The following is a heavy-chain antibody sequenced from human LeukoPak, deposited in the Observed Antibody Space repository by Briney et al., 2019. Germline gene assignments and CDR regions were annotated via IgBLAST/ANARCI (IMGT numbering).Heavy chain of an antibody. D-gene: IGHD3-22*01. Sequence: GGSLRLSCAASGFIFSNAWMSWVRQAPGKGLEWVGRIRSKGDGGTTDYAAPVKGRFTISRDDSKNTLYLQMNGLKTEDTAVYYCTTDSGRLVVTWGQGTLVTVSS. CDR3: TTDSGRLVVT. J-gene: IGHJ4*02. CDR2: IRSKGDGGTT. V-gene: IGHV3-15*01. CDR1: GFIFSNAW.